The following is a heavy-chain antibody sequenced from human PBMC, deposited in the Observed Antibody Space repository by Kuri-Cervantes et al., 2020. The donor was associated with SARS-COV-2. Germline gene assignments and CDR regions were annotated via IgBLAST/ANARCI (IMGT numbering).Heavy chain of an antibody. CDR3: AKDPRVIIAAAGDGY. CDR1: GFTFSSYG. Sequence: GESLKISCAASGFTFSSYGMHWVRQAPGMGLEWVAFIRYDGSNKYYADSVKGRFTISRDNSKNTLYLQMNSLRAEDTAVYYCAKDPRVIIAAAGDGYWGQGTLVTVSS. V-gene: IGHV3-30*02. D-gene: IGHD6-13*01. CDR2: IRYDGSNK. J-gene: IGHJ4*02.